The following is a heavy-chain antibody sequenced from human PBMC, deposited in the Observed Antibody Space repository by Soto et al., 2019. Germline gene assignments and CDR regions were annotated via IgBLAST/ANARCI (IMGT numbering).Heavy chain of an antibody. CDR3: AREETAWPLADGLDV. J-gene: IGHJ6*02. CDR1: GFSFSTYS. V-gene: IGHV3-21*01. CDR2: IGRRSDI. D-gene: IGHD2-21*02. Sequence: PGGSLRLSCAASGFSFSTYSMHWVRQAPGKGLEWVSSIGRRSDIYYADSVMGRFTISRDNAKNSVSLQMNSLRDEDTAVYYCAREETAWPLADGLDVWGQGTTVTVSS.